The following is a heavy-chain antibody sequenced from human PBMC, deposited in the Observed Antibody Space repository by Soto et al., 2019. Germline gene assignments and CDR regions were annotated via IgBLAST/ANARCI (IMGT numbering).Heavy chain of an antibody. D-gene: IGHD2-21*02. CDR1: GGSISSYY. J-gene: IGHJ4*02. Sequence: PSETLSLTCTVSGGSISSYYWSWIRQPPGKGLEWIGYIYYSGSTNYNPSLKSRVTISVDTSKNQFSLKLSSVTAADAAVYYCARTRASWGDIDYWGQGTLVTVSS. CDR3: ARTRASWGDIDY. V-gene: IGHV4-59*01. CDR2: IYYSGST.